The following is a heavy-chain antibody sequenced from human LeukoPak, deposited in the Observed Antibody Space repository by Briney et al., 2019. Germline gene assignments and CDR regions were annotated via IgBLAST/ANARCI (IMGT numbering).Heavy chain of an antibody. CDR3: ARSDPYYDSSGYYGDY. D-gene: IGHD3-22*01. V-gene: IGHV1-69*04. Sequence: SVKVSCKASGYTFTSYGISWVRQAPGQGLEWMGRIIPILGIANYAQKFQGRVTITADKSTSTAYMELSSLRSEDTAVYYCARSDPYYDSSGYYGDYWGQGTLVTVSS. J-gene: IGHJ4*02. CDR1: GYTFTSYG. CDR2: IIPILGIA.